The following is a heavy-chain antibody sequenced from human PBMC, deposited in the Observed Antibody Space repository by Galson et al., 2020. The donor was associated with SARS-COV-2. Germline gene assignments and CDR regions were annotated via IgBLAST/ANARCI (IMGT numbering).Heavy chain of an antibody. J-gene: IGHJ4*02. V-gene: IGHV4-39*01. CDR1: GGSISSASPY. CDR2: IYYSGIT. D-gene: IGHD1-1*01. Sequence: SETLSLTYTVSGGSISSASPYCGWIRQHPGKGLEWIGTIYYSGITFYNPSLKSRLTLSVDASKNQFSLKLSSVTAAATAVYFCARLSSTGSFFGDSWGQGTLVTVSS. CDR3: ARLSSTGSFFGDS.